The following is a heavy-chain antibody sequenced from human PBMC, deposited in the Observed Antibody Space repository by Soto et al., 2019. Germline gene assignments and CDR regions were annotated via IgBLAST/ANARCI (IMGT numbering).Heavy chain of an antibody. CDR2: SSGSGSGGST. CDR3: AKDRDDYRNYVFDY. Sequence: GGSLRLSCAASGFTFTNYAMTWVRQAPGKGLEWVSISSGSGSGGSTNYADSVKGRFTISRDNSKNTLYLQMNSLRVEDTSVYYCAKDRDDYRNYVFDYWGQGTLVTVSS. D-gene: IGHD4-4*01. V-gene: IGHV3-23*01. J-gene: IGHJ4*02. CDR1: GFTFTNYA.